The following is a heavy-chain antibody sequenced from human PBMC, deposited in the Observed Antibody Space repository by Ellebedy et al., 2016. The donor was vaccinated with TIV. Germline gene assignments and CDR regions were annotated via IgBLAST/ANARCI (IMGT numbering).Heavy chain of an antibody. CDR3: ARGRGAHYCSSTSCYNYGMDV. CDR2: ISSSSSYT. Sequence: GGSLRLSXAASGFTFSDYYMSWIRQAPGKGLEWVSYISSSSSYTNYADSVKGRFTISRDNAKNSLYLQMNSLRAEDTAVYYCARGRGAHYCSSTSCYNYGMDVWGQGTTVTVSS. D-gene: IGHD2-2*02. V-gene: IGHV3-11*05. CDR1: GFTFSDYY. J-gene: IGHJ6*02.